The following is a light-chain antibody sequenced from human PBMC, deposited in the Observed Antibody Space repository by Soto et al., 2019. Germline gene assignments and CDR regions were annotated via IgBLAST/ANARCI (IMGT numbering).Light chain of an antibody. CDR2: KAS. Sequence: DIQMTQSPSTLSASVGDRVTITCRASQSISNWLAWYQQKPGKAPNLLIYKASSLESGVTSRFSGSGSGTDFTLTISSLQTDYFATYYCQQYNTYPLTFGGGTKVEIK. J-gene: IGKJ4*01. V-gene: IGKV1-5*03. CDR1: QSISNW. CDR3: QQYNTYPLT.